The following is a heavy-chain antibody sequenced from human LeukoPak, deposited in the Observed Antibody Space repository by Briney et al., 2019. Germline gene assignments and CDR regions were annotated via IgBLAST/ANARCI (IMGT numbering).Heavy chain of an antibody. Sequence: ASVKVSCKASGGTFSSYAISWVRQAPGQGLEWIGIINPSGGSTSYAQKFQGRVTMTRDTSTSTVYMELSSLRSEDTAVYYCARDQWNYGDYVHWGQGTLVTVSS. V-gene: IGHV1-46*01. CDR1: GGTFSSYA. D-gene: IGHD4-17*01. CDR2: INPSGGST. J-gene: IGHJ4*02. CDR3: ARDQWNYGDYVH.